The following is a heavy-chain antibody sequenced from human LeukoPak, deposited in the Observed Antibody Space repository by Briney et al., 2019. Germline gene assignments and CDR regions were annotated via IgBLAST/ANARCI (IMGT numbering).Heavy chain of an antibody. V-gene: IGHV3-48*01. CDR3: ARDQNWVFDF. Sequence: GGSPRLSCAASGFTFNNDPMNWVRQAPGKGLEWVAHIRSDTKTIVYADSVKGRFIISRDNAKNSLSLQMNSLRVEDTAVYYCARDQNWVFDFWGQGTLVTVSS. D-gene: IGHD7-27*01. CDR2: IRSDTKTI. J-gene: IGHJ4*02. CDR1: GFTFNNDP.